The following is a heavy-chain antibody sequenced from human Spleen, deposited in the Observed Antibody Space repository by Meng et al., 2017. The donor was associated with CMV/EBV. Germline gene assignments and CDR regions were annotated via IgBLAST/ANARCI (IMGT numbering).Heavy chain of an antibody. CDR2: INPNSGGT. CDR1: GGTFSSYA. J-gene: IGHJ5*02. V-gene: IGHV1-2*02. D-gene: IGHD5-24*01. Sequence: KASGGTFSSYAISWVRQAPGQGLEWMGWINPNSGGTNYAQKFQGRVTMTRDTSISTAYMELSGLRSDDTAVYYCARDGYNSLYNWFDPWGQGTLVTVSS. CDR3: ARDGYNSLYNWFDP.